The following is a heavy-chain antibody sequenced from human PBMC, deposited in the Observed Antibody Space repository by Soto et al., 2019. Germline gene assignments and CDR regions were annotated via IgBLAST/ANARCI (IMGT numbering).Heavy chain of an antibody. Sequence: QVQLVQSGAEVKKPGASVKVSCRASGYTFTTYYMHWVRQAPGQGLEWRGISNPSGDSTSFAQKCQGRVTMTRDTSTITVYMEMSSLRSEDTAVYYGARGAIYCSGGTGYRKWFYFDYWGQGTLVTVSS. CDR2: SNPSGDST. J-gene: IGHJ4*02. D-gene: IGHD2-15*01. V-gene: IGHV1-46*03. CDR3: ARGAIYCSGGTGYRKWFYFDY. CDR1: GYTFTTYY.